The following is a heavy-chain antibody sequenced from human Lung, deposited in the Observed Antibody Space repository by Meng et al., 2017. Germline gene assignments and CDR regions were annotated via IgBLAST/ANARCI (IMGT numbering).Heavy chain of an antibody. V-gene: IGHV4-61*01. Sequence: GPSLGRVSETLSLPCRVSGGSVRSCRYYWGWIPQPPGKGLEWICYIYYSGSTNYHPSLKSRAHISVDTSKNQFSLKLSSVTAADTAVYNCARGYCYTTSCYVFYFDYWGQGTLVTVSS. CDR3: ARGYCYTTSCYVFYFDY. J-gene: IGHJ4*02. D-gene: IGHD2-2*01. CDR1: GGSVRSCRYY. CDR2: IYYSGST.